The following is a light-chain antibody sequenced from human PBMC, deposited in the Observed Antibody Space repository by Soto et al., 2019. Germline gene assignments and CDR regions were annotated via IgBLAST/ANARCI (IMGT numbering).Light chain of an antibody. Sequence: MTQSPSSLSASVGDRVTITCRASQSISRYLDWYLQKPGQSPQLLIYLASNRASGVPDRFSGSGSGTDFTLKISRVEAEDFGVYYCIQTLQTPLTFGGGTKVDIK. CDR1: QSISRY. V-gene: IGKV2-28*01. CDR2: LAS. CDR3: IQTLQTPLT. J-gene: IGKJ4*01.